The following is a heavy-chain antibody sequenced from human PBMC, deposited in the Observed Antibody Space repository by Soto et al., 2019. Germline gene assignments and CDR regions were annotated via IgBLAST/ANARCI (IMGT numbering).Heavy chain of an antibody. J-gene: IGHJ4*02. CDR3: ARGRPVDH. V-gene: IGHV3-48*01. CDR1: GFTFSSYS. Sequence: GGSLRLSCAASGFTFSSYSMNWVRQAPGKGLEWVSYISNSATTIYYADSVKGRFTISRDNAKNSLDLQMNSLRAEDTAVYYCARGRPVDHWGQGTLVTVSS. CDR2: ISNSATTI.